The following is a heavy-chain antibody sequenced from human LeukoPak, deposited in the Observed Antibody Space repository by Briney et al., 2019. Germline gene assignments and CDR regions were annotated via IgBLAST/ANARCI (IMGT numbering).Heavy chain of an antibody. D-gene: IGHD5-18*01. CDR3: AYSYGAPHY. V-gene: IGHV3-7*01. CDR1: GFTFSSYS. Sequence: GGSLRLSCAASGFTFSSYSMNWVRQAPGKGLEWVANIKQDGSEKYYVDSVKGRFTISRDNAKNSLYLQMNSLRAEDTAVYYCAYSYGAPHYWGQGTLVTVSS. CDR2: IKQDGSEK. J-gene: IGHJ4*02.